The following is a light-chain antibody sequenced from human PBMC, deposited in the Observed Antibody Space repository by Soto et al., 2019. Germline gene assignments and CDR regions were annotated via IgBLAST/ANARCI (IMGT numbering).Light chain of an antibody. J-gene: IGKJ4*01. Sequence: EIVLTQSPGTLSLSPGARATLSCRASQSVSSSYLAWYQQKPDQAPRLLIYGASSRATGIPDRFSGSGSGTDFTLTINRLEPEDFAVYYCQQYGSSPAFGGGTKVEIK. CDR1: QSVSSSY. V-gene: IGKV3-20*01. CDR2: GAS. CDR3: QQYGSSPA.